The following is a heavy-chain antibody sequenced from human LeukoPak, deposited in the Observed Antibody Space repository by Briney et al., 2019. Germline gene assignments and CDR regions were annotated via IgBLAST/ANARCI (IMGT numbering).Heavy chain of an antibody. J-gene: IGHJ5*02. CDR3: ARASQWLVPEGRWFDP. Sequence: GASVKVSCKASGGTFSSYAISWVRQAPGQGLEWMGGIIPIFGTANYARKFQGRVTITADESTSTAYMELSSLRSEDTAVYYCARASQWLVPEGRWFDPWGQGTLVTVSS. D-gene: IGHD6-19*01. CDR2: IIPIFGTA. CDR1: GGTFSSYA. V-gene: IGHV1-69*13.